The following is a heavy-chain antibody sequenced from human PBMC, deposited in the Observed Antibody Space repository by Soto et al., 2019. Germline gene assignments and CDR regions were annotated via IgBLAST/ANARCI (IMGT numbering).Heavy chain of an antibody. D-gene: IGHD3-22*01. V-gene: IGHV4-31*03. Sequence: QVQLQESGPGLVKPPQTLSLTCTVSGDSISSGGYYWSWIRQHPGKGLEWIGYIYYSGTTYYNPSLESRVTISADTSENHFSLKGNSMTVADTAVYYCASTYYTGSSGPFDYWGQGTLVTVSS. CDR2: IYYSGTT. CDR3: ASTYYTGSSGPFDY. J-gene: IGHJ4*02. CDR1: GDSISSGGYY.